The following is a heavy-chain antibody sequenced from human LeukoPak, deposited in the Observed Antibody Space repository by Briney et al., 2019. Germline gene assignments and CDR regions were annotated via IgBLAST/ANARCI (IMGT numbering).Heavy chain of an antibody. CDR2: IKEDGSEK. CDR3: ASSSVTGYYYYGMDV. J-gene: IGHJ6*02. CDR1: RFTFGRSW. Sequence: GGSLRLSCAASRFTFGRSWMNWVRQAPGKGLEWVANIKEDGSEKYYVDSVKGRFTISRDNAKNSLYLQMNSLRAVDTAVYYCASSSVTGYYYYGMDVWGQGTTVTVSS. V-gene: IGHV3-7*01. D-gene: IGHD2-21*02.